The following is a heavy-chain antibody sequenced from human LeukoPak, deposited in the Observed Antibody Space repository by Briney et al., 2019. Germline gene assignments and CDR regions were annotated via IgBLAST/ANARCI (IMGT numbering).Heavy chain of an antibody. CDR1: GFTFSNYA. V-gene: IGHV3-23*01. CDR2: ISGSGDST. Sequence: GGSLRLSCAASGFTFSNYAMSWVRQPPGKGLEWVSAISGSGDSTYYADSVKGRFTISRDNSKNTLYLQMNSLTAEDTAVYYCAKASYGTSWNFDLGGRGTLVTVSS. D-gene: IGHD4-17*01. J-gene: IGHJ2*01. CDR3: AKASYGTSWNFDL.